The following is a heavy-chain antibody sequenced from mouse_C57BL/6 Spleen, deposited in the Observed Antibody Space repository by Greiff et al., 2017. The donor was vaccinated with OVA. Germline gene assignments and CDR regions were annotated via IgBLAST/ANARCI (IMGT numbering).Heavy chain of an antibody. CDR3: ARSGYGSSYWYFDV. CDR2: IYPGDGDT. J-gene: IGHJ1*03. D-gene: IGHD1-1*01. CDR1: GYAFSSSW. Sequence: VQLQQSGPELVQPGASVKISCKASGYAFSSSWMNWVKQTPGKGLEWIGRIYPGDGDTTYNGKFKGQATLTADKSSSTAYMQLSSRTSEDSAVYFCARSGYGSSYWYFDVWGTGTTVTVSS. V-gene: IGHV1-82*01.